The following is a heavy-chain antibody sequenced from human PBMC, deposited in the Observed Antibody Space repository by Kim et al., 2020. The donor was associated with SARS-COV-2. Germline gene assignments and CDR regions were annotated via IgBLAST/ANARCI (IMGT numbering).Heavy chain of an antibody. CDR3: AKDLTRYDGSGRPDYYFDY. Sequence: GGSLRLSCAASGFSFNTYAMSWVRQTPGQGLEWVSAISGSGSSTNYADSVKGRFIISRDNSKNTMYLQMSSLRAEDTAVYFCAKDLTRYDGSGRPDYYFDYWGQGTLVTVSS. CDR1: GFSFNTYA. CDR2: ISGSGSST. V-gene: IGHV3-23*01. D-gene: IGHD3-10*01. J-gene: IGHJ4*02.